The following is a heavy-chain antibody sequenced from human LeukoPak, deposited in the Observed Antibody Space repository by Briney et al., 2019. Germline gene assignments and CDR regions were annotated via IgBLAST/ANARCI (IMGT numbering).Heavy chain of an antibody. J-gene: IGHJ3*02. V-gene: IGHV3-53*01. D-gene: IGHD3-10*01. CDR2: IYSGGST. CDR1: GFTVSSNY. CDR3: ACSRGRGSGSYGAFDI. Sequence: GGSLRLSCAASGFTVSSNYMSWVRQAPGKGLEWVSVIYSGGSTYYADSVKGRFTISRDNSKNTLYLQMNSLRAEDTAVYYCACSRGRGSGSYGAFDIWGQGTMVTVSS.